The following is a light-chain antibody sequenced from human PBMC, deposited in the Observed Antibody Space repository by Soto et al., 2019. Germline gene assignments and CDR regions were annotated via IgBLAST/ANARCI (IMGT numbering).Light chain of an antibody. CDR2: LNSDGSH. J-gene: IGLJ3*02. CDR3: QTGGTGIQV. Sequence: QLVLTQSPSASASLGPSAKLTCTLAGGHSSYAIAWNHRQPEKGPRYLMKLNSDGSHSKGDGIPDRFSGSSSGAERYLTISSLQAEDEADYYCQTGGTGIQVFGGGTKVTVL. V-gene: IGLV4-69*01. CDR1: GGHSSYA.